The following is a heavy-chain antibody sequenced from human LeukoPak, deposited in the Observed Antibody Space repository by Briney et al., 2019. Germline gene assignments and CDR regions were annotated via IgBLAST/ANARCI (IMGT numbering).Heavy chain of an antibody. CDR1: GGTFSSYS. V-gene: IGHV1-69*13. CDR2: VIPIFDTA. J-gene: IGHJ6*01. D-gene: IGHD1-26*01. Sequence: ASVKVSCKASGGTFSSYSISWVRQAPGQGLELMGGVIPIFDTADYAQKFQGRVTITADESTSTAYMELSSLRSEDTAVFYCARISLGAIWGYYYGMDVWGQGTTVTVSS. CDR3: ARISLGAIWGYYYGMDV.